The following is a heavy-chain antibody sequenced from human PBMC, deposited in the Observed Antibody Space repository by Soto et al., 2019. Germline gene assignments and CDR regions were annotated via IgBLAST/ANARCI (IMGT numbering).Heavy chain of an antibody. CDR3: ARDPEIFAY. CDR2: ISGYNGNK. V-gene: IGHV1-18*01. CDR1: GYTFTSYG. Sequence: QVQLVQSGAEVKKPGASVKVSCKASGYTFTSYGISWVRQAPGQGLEWMGWISGYNGNKKYAQQLQGRVTMTTDRPTSTAYMELRSLRSDDTAGYYWARDPEIFAYWGQGTLVTVSS. J-gene: IGHJ4*02.